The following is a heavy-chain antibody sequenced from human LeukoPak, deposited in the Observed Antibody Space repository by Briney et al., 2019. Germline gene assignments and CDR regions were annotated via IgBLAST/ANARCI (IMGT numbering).Heavy chain of an antibody. V-gene: IGHV3-30*18. CDR3: AKDHGGIAI. D-gene: IGHD6-13*01. CDR1: GFTFSSYG. CDR2: ISYDGSNK. J-gene: IGHJ3*02. Sequence: EGSLRLSCAASGFTFSSYGMHWVRQAPGKGLEWVAVISYDGSNKYYADSVKGRFTISRDNSKNTLYLQMNSLRAEDTAVYYCAKDHGGIAIWGQGTMVTVSS.